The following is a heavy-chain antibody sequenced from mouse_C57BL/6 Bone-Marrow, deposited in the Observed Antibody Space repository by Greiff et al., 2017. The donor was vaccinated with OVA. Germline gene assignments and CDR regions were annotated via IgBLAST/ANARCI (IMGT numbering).Heavy chain of an antibody. CDR3: ATYSNYGYFDV. D-gene: IGHD2-5*01. J-gene: IGHJ1*03. V-gene: IGHV1-18*01. CDR2: INPNNGGT. Sequence: EVKLMESGPELVKPGASVKIPCKASGYTFTDYNMDWVKQSHGKSLEWIGDINPNNGGTIYNQKFKGKATLTVDKSSSTAYMELRSLTSEDTAVYYCATYSNYGYFDVWGTGTTVTVSS. CDR1: GYTFTDYN.